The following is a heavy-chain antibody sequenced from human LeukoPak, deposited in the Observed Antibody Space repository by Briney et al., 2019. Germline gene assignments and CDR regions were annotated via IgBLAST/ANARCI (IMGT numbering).Heavy chain of an antibody. D-gene: IGHD6-13*01. CDR1: GFTFSSYS. CDR2: ISSSSSYI. J-gene: IGHJ5*02. Sequence: GGSLRLSCAAAGFTFSSYSMNWVRQAPGKGLEWVSSISSSSSYIYYADSVKGRFTISRDNAKNSLYLQMNSLRAEDTAVYYCAKELAAPGRWDWFDPRGQGTLVTVSS. CDR3: AKELAAPGRWDWFDP. V-gene: IGHV3-21*04.